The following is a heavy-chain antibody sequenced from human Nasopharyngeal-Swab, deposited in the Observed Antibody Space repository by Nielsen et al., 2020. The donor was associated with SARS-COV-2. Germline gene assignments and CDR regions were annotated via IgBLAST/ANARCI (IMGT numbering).Heavy chain of an antibody. CDR2: IKADGNHI. Sequence: GESLKISCAGSGFTFSNYWMHWVRQAPGKGLVWVSQIKADGNHITYADSVKGRFTISRDNSKNTLYLQMNSLRAEDTAVYYCAREGDVMVYASMDVWGQGTTVTVSS. CDR3: AREGDVMVYASMDV. CDR1: GFTFSNYW. J-gene: IGHJ6*02. D-gene: IGHD2-8*01. V-gene: IGHV3-74*01.